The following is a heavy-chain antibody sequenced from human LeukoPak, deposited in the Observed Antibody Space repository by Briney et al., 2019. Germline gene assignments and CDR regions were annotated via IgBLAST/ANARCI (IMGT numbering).Heavy chain of an antibody. CDR3: ARTIRLKYYYDSTDDAFDI. V-gene: IGHV4-38-2*01. J-gene: IGHJ3*02. D-gene: IGHD3-22*01. CDR2: IYHSGST. CDR1: GYSISSGYY. Sequence: EPSETLSLTCAVSGYSISSGYYWGWIRQPPGKGLERIGSIYHSGSTYYNPSLKSRVPISVDTSKNQFSLKLSSVTAADTAVYYCARTIRLKYYYDSTDDAFDIWGQGTMVTVSS.